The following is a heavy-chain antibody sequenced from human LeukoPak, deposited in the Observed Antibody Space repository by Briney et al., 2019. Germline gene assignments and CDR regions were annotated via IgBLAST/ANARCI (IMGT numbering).Heavy chain of an antibody. V-gene: IGHV3-48*01. Sequence: GGPLRLSCAVSGFPFSIYSMNWVRQAPGKGLEWASYISASGSNIYYLDAVKGRFTVSRDNAMNSLFLQMDRPRAEDTAIYYCVRVKGTYFDFWGQGTLVTVSS. D-gene: IGHD1-1*01. J-gene: IGHJ4*02. CDR1: GFPFSIYS. CDR3: VRVKGTYFDF. CDR2: ISASGSNI.